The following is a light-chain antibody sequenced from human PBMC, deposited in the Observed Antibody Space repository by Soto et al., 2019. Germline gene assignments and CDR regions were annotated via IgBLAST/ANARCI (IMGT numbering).Light chain of an antibody. V-gene: IGLV1-40*01. Sequence: QSALTQPPSVSGAPGQRVTISCTGSSSNIGAGYDIPWYQQHPGTAPKLHIFVKINRPSGVPDRFSGSKSGTSASLAITGLQAEDEGDYYCQSYDSTLSARYVFGTGTKATGL. CDR3: QSYDSTLSARYV. J-gene: IGLJ1*01. CDR2: VKI. CDR1: SSNIGAGYD.